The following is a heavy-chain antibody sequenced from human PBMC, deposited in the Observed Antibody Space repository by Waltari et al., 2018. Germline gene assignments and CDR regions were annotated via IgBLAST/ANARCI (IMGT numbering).Heavy chain of an antibody. J-gene: IGHJ3*02. D-gene: IGHD3-3*01. CDR1: GYTFTGYY. CDR2: INPNSGGT. CDR3: ARDRDFWSGYYIQYAFDI. Sequence: QVQLVQSGAEVKKPGASVKVSCKASGYTFTGYYMHWVRQAPGQGLEWMGRINPNSGGTNYGQKFQGRVTMTRDTSISTAYMELSRLRSDDTAVYYCARDRDFWSGYYIQYAFDIWGQGTMVTVSS. V-gene: IGHV1-2*06.